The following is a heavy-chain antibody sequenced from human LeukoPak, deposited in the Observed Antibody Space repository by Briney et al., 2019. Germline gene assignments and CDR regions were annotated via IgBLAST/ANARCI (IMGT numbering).Heavy chain of an antibody. CDR2: IHSSGRT. J-gene: IGHJ3*02. Sequence: PSETLSLTCTVSGGSISTYYWNWIRQPPGKGLEWIGYIHSSGRTNYNPSLKSRVTISIDTSKNQFSLKVNSVTAADTAVYYCAKDGPFDIWGQGTMVIVSS. CDR1: GGSISTYY. D-gene: IGHD3/OR15-3a*01. V-gene: IGHV4-59*01. CDR3: AKDGPFDI.